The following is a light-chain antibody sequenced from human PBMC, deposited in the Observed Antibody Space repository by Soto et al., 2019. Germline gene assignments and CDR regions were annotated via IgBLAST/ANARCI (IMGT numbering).Light chain of an antibody. CDR1: QSVSSTS. CDR3: QQYGSSPPIT. Sequence: EIVLTQSPGTLSLSPGERATLSCRASQSVSSTSLAWNQQKPGQAPRLLIYGASNRATGIPDRFSGSGSGTDFTLTISRLEPEDFAVYYCQQYGSSPPITFGQGTRLEIK. V-gene: IGKV3-20*01. J-gene: IGKJ5*01. CDR2: GAS.